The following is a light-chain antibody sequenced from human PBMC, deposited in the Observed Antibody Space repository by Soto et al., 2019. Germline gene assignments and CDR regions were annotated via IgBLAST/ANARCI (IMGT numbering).Light chain of an antibody. J-gene: IGLJ1*01. V-gene: IGLV2-11*01. CDR3: CSYAGTYTFYG. CDR2: DVS. CDR1: SSDVGGYNY. Sequence: LTQPRSVSGSPGQSVTISCTGTSSDVGGYNYVSWYQQHPGKAPKLMIYDVSKRPSGVPDRFSGSKSGNTASLTIFGLQAEDDADYYCCSYAGTYTFYGFGTGTKVTVL.